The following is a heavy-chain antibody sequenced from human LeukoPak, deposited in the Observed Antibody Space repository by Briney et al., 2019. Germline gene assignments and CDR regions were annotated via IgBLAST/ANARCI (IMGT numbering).Heavy chain of an antibody. D-gene: IGHD5-24*01. CDR3: ARVVDGYIPYDH. CDR2: INPNSGGT. V-gene: IGHV1-2*02. CDR1: GYTFTGYY. Sequence: ASVKVSCKASGYTFTGYYMHWVRQAPGQGLEWMGWINPNSGGTNYAQKFQGRVTMTRDTSISTAYMELSRLRPDDTAVYYCARVVDGYIPYDHWGQGTLVTVSS. J-gene: IGHJ5*02.